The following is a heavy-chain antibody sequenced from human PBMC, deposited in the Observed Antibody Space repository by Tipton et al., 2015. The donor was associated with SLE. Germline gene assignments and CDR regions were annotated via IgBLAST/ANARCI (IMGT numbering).Heavy chain of an antibody. CDR3: AKGRTGHVHVGMDV. CDR1: GSTFNYYV. CDR2: IYSGGTT. Sequence: SLRLSCVVSGSTFNYYVMRWVRQAPGKGLEWVSIIYSGGTTYYADSVKGRFTMSRDNSKNTLYLQMNNLRAEDTAVYYCAKGRTGHVHVGMDVWGQGTTVTVSS. D-gene: IGHD1-1*01. J-gene: IGHJ6*02. V-gene: IGHV3-23*03.